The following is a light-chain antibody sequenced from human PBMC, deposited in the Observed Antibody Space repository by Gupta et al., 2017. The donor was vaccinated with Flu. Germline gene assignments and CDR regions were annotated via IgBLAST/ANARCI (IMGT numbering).Light chain of an antibody. CDR2: GTS. J-gene: IGKJ1*01. Sequence: CTLALSPGERASRSCRASQCRSSHYLAWYQQTPGQAPRLLIYGTSNRATGVPDRFSGGGSGADFTLTISRLEPGDFAVYYCQQYLSSRWTFGPGTNVESK. V-gene: IGKV3-20*01. CDR1: QCRSSHY. CDR3: QQYLSSRWT.